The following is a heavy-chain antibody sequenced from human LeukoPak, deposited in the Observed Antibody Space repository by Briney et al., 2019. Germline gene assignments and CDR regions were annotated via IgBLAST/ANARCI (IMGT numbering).Heavy chain of an antibody. V-gene: IGHV1-3*01. D-gene: IGHD4-17*01. Sequence: ASVKVSCKASGYTFTSYAMHWVRQAPGQRLEWMGWINAGNGNTKYSQKFQGRVTITRDTSASTAYMELSSLRSEDTAVYYCARSYGDYGYWFGPWGQGTLVTVSS. CDR2: INAGNGNT. J-gene: IGHJ5*02. CDR1: GYTFTSYA. CDR3: ARSYGDYGYWFGP.